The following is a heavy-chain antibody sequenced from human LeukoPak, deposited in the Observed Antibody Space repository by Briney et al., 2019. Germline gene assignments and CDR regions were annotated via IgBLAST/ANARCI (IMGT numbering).Heavy chain of an antibody. CDR1: GGSFSGYY. CDR3: ARALEGAFDI. J-gene: IGHJ3*02. Sequence: KTSETLSLTCAVYGGSFSGYYWSWIRQPPGKGLEWIGEINHSGSTNYNPSLKSRVTISVDRSKNQFSLKLSSVTAADTAVYYCARALEGAFDIWGQGTMVTVSS. CDR2: INHSGST. V-gene: IGHV4-34*01.